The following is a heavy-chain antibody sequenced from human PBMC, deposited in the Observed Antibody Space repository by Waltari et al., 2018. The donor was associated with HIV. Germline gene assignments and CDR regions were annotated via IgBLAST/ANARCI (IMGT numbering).Heavy chain of an antibody. CDR1: GFTFSSYW. Sequence: EVQLVESGGGLVEPGGSLRLSCVASGFTFSSYWMHWVRQAPGKGLMWVSRINSDASRTTYADSVKGRFTISRDNAKNTLYLQMNSLRAEDTAVYYCARHLPANDYWGQGTLVTVSS. J-gene: IGHJ4*02. D-gene: IGHD2-2*01. CDR3: ARHLPANDY. V-gene: IGHV3-74*01. CDR2: INSDASRT.